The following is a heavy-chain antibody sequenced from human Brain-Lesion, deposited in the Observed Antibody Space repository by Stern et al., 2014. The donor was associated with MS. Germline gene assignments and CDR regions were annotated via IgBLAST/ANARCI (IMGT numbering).Heavy chain of an antibody. CDR2: IFNSGST. V-gene: IGHV4-61*02. CDR1: GGSISSGGYY. D-gene: IGHD2-2*01. J-gene: IGHJ6*02. CDR3: ARGRVVPGFQYYATDV. Sequence: QLQLQESGPGLVKPSQTLSLSCTVSGGSISSGGYYWSWIRQPAGKGLEWIGRIFNSGSTSYNPSLQSRVPISTDTPQKLFSPGMNSMTAADTAVYYCARGRVVPGFQYYATDVWGQGTTVIVSS.